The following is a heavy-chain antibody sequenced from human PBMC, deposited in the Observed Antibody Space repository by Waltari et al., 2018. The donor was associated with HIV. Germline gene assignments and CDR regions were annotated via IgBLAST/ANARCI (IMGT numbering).Heavy chain of an antibody. J-gene: IGHJ4*02. CDR1: GFPVTDAW. D-gene: IGHD3-16*01. V-gene: IGHV3-15*01. CDR3: ATVGGGTRDF. Sequence: EVPRVQSGGGLVKPGASLRLPRTTSGFPVTDAWVKWVRQAAGGWVEWFGRIKSQDNCGATDYAATLKGRFTISGDDSKKTVFQQMNRLKPEDTAVYYCATVGGGTRDFWGQGTLVIVSS. CDR2: IKSQDNCGAT.